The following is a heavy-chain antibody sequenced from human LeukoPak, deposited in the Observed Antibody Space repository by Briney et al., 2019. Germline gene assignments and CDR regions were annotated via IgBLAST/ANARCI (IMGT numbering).Heavy chain of an antibody. Sequence: SVKVSCKASGGTFSSYAISWVRQAPGQGLEWMGRIIPIFGTANYAQKFQGRVTITTDESTSTAYMELSSLRAEDTAVYYCAKDRRGISRSLTTDYWGQGTLVTVSS. CDR1: GGTFSSYA. V-gene: IGHV1-69*05. CDR3: AKDRRGISRSLTTDY. CDR2: IIPIFGTA. D-gene: IGHD1-26*01. J-gene: IGHJ4*02.